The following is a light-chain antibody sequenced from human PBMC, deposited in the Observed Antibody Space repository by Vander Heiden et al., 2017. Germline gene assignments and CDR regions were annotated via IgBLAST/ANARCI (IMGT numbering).Light chain of an antibody. CDR3: AAWDDGLVL. CDR2: GIN. Sequence: QSALTQPPSASGTPGQRVTISCSGSSSNIGRNTVNWYQQLPGKAPKALMFGINRRPSGVPAGFSGSKPGTTAFLAISGFKSENEAVYYWAAWDDGLVLFGGGTNLTV. CDR1: SSNIGRNT. J-gene: IGLJ2*01. V-gene: IGLV1-44*01.